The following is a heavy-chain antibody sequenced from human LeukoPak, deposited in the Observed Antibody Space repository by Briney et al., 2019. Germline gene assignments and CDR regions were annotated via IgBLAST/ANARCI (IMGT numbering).Heavy chain of an antibody. CDR2: IPDDGSNE. V-gene: IGHV3-30*03. Sequence: GGSLTLSCAASGFTSSTYGMSWVRQPPGKGLEWVAIIPDDGSNEYYPDSVRGRFTLSIDNSKNTLYLQMNSLRPGDTAVYYCATGDVFVYGSGSLGWGPYFDCWGQGTLVTVSS. J-gene: IGHJ4*02. CDR3: ATGDVFVYGSGSLGWGPYFDC. D-gene: IGHD3-10*01. CDR1: GFTSSTYG.